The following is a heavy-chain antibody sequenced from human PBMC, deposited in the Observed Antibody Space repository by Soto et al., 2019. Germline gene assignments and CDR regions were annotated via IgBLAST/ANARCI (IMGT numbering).Heavy chain of an antibody. CDR1: GYTFTSYG. CDR3: AAVVSGRTNDP. Sequence: GVSVKVSCKASGYTFTSYGISWVRQAPGQGLEWMGWISAYNGNTNYAQKLQGRVTMTTDTSTSTAYMELRSLRSDDTAVYYCAAVVSGRTNDPWGQGTLVTVSS. J-gene: IGHJ5*02. D-gene: IGHD2-15*01. V-gene: IGHV1-18*01. CDR2: ISAYNGNT.